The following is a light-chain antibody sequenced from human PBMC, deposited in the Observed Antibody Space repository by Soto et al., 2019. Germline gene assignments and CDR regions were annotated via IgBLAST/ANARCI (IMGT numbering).Light chain of an antibody. J-gene: IGKJ2*01. CDR1: QNTKSY. CDR2: DAS. CDR3: RQRSNWRRT. V-gene: IGKV3-11*01. Sequence: EIVLTQSPATLSSSPGERATLSCRASQNTKSYLDWYQQKPGQAPRLLIYDASSRATGIPARFSGSGSGTDFTLTISSLESEDFAVYYCRQRSNWRRTFGRGTKLEIK.